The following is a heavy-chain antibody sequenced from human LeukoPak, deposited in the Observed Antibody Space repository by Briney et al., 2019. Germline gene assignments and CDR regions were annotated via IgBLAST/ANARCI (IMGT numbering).Heavy chain of an antibody. J-gene: IGHJ3*02. CDR1: GGTFSSYA. CDR2: IIPILGIA. CDR3: ASPPTGGKAAAGGNGAFDI. Sequence: SVKASCKASGGTFSSYAISWVRQAPGQGLEWMGRIIPILGIANYAQKFQGRVTITADKSTSTAYMELSSLRSEDTAVYYCASPPTGGKAAAGGNGAFDIWGQGTMVTVSS. V-gene: IGHV1-69*04. D-gene: IGHD6-13*01.